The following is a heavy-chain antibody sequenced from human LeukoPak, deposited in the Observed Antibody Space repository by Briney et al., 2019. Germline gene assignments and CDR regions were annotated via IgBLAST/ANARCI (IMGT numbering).Heavy chain of an antibody. Sequence: HPGGSLRLSCAASGFTFSSYWMSWVRQAPGKGLKWVANIKQDGSEKYYVDSVKGRFTISRDNAKNSLYLQMNSLRAEDTAVYYCARVGYYDTHYGMDVWGQGTTVTVSS. D-gene: IGHD3-22*01. J-gene: IGHJ6*02. CDR2: IKQDGSEK. CDR3: ARVGYYDTHYGMDV. CDR1: GFTFSSYW. V-gene: IGHV3-7*01.